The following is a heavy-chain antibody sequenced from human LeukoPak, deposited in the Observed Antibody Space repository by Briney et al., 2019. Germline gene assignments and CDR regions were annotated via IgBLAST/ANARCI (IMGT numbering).Heavy chain of an antibody. CDR1: GGSFSGYY. D-gene: IGHD6-13*01. J-gene: IGHJ4*02. CDR3: ARGRLYSSSWYGREGDY. Sequence: SETLSLTCAVYGGSFSGYYWSWVRQPPGKGLEWIGEINHSGSTNYNPSLKSRVTISVDTSKNQFSLKLSSVTAADTAVYYCARGRLYSSSWYGREGDYWGQGTLVTVSS. CDR2: INHSGST. V-gene: IGHV4-34*01.